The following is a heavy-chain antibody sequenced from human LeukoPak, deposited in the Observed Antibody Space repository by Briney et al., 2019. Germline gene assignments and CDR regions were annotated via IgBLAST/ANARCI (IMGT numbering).Heavy chain of an antibody. CDR1: GFTFDDYA. CDR3: AYGNYYDSSGSLFDY. CDR2: ISWNSGSI. J-gene: IGHJ4*02. Sequence: GRSLRLSCAASGFTFDDYAMHWVRQAPGKGLEWVSGISWNSGSIGYADSVKGRFTISRDNAKNSLYLQMTSLRAEDTAVYYCAYGNYYDSSGSLFDYWGQGTLVTVSS. V-gene: IGHV3-9*01. D-gene: IGHD3-22*01.